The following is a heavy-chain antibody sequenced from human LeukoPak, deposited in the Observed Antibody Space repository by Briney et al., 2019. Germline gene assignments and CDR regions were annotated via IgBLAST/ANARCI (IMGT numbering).Heavy chain of an antibody. Sequence: GASVKVSCKASGYTFTSYGISWVRPAPGKGLEWMGWISAYNGNTNYAQKLQGRVTMTTDTSTSTAYMELRSLRSDDTAVYYCARDGSSGWYGYYYYYMDVWGKGTTVTISS. CDR1: GYTFTSYG. D-gene: IGHD6-19*01. CDR2: ISAYNGNT. J-gene: IGHJ6*03. CDR3: ARDGSSGWYGYYYYYMDV. V-gene: IGHV1-18*01.